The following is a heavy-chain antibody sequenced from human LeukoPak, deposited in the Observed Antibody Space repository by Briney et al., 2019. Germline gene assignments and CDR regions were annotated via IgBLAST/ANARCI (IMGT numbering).Heavy chain of an antibody. Sequence: SETLSLTCTVSGGSISSYYWSWIRQPAGKGLEWIGRIYTSGSTNYNPSLKSRVTMSVDTSKNQFSLKLSSVTAADTAVYYCARVSGVTPSHYFDYWGQGTLVTVSS. D-gene: IGHD1-26*01. CDR1: GGSISSYY. V-gene: IGHV4-4*07. CDR2: IYTSGST. CDR3: ARVSGVTPSHYFDY. J-gene: IGHJ4*02.